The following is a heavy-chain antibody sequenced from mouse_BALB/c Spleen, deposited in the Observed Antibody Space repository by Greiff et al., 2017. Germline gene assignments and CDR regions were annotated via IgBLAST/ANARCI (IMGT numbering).Heavy chain of an antibody. D-gene: IGHD1-3*01. CDR3: ERLLKDYYAMDY. CDR2: INSDGGST. CDR1: EYEFPSHD. V-gene: IGHV5-2*03. Sequence: EVKLVESGGGLVQPGESLKLSCESNEYEFPSHDMSWVRKTPEKRLELVAAINSDGGSTYYPDTMERRFIISRDNTKKTLYLQMSSLRSEDTALYYCERLLKDYYAMDYWGQGTTVTVSS. J-gene: IGHJ4*01.